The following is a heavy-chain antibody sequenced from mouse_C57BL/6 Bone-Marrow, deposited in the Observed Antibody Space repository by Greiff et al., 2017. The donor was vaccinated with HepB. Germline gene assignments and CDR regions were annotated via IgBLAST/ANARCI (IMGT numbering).Heavy chain of an antibody. J-gene: IGHJ1*03. D-gene: IGHD2-5*01. V-gene: IGHV14-3*01. CDR1: GFNIKNTY. Sequence: VQLQQSVAELVRPGASVKLSCTASGFNIKNTYMHWVKQRPEQGPEWIGRIDPANGNTKYAPKFQGKAPITADTSSNTAYLQLISLTSEDTSIYYCAREGYSNYVYWYFDVWGTGTTVTVSS. CDR2: IDPANGNT. CDR3: AREGYSNYVYWYFDV.